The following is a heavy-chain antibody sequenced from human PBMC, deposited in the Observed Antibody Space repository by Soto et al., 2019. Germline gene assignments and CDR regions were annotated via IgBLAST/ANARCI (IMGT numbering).Heavy chain of an antibody. Sequence: GESLKISCQGSGYIFTTYWIGWVRQMPGKGLEWMGIIYPTDSDTRYSPSFQGQVTISADKSITTAYLQWSSLRASDTAVYYCARSGYSSHGMDVWGQGNTVTV. CDR3: ARSGYSSHGMDV. CDR1: GYIFTTYW. CDR2: IYPTDSDT. V-gene: IGHV5-51*01. D-gene: IGHD5-12*01. J-gene: IGHJ6*02.